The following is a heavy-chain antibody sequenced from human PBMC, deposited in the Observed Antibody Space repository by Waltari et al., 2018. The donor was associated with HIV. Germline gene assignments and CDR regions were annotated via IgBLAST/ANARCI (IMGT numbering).Heavy chain of an antibody. Sequence: EVQLVESGGGLVQPGGSLRLSCAASGLTFSRYLMHWVRQAPGKGLVWVSGINRDGSNTRYADSVKGRFTISRDNAKNTLYLQINSLRVEDTAVYYCARGQYYSMDVWGQGTTVTVSS. CDR3: ARGQYYSMDV. J-gene: IGHJ6*02. V-gene: IGHV3-74*01. D-gene: IGHD3-10*01. CDR2: INRDGSNT. CDR1: GLTFSRYL.